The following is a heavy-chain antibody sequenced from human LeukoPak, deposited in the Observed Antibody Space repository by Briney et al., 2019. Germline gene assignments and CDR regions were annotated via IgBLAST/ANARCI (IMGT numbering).Heavy chain of an antibody. CDR3: AREKIGCYDGSGRGWFDP. CDR2: IYRSGRT. J-gene: IGHJ5*02. Sequence: PSQTLSLTCTVSGGSINSGSYYWSWIRQPAGKGLEWIGRIYRSGRTNYNPSLKSRVTISVDTSKNQFSLKLSSVTAADTAVYYCAREKIGCYDGSGRGWFDPWGQGTLVTVSS. D-gene: IGHD3-22*01. V-gene: IGHV4-61*02. CDR1: GGSINSGSYY.